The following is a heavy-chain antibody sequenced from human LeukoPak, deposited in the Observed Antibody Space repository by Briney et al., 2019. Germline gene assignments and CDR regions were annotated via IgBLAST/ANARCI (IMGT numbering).Heavy chain of an antibody. CDR3: ARLNRVGATEYFDY. CDR2: IYYSGST. Sequence: PSETLSLTCTVSGGSISSYYWSWIRQPPGKGLEWIGYIYYSGSTNYNPSLKSRVTISVDTSKNQFSLKLSSVTAADTAVYYCARLNRVGATEYFDYWGQGTLVTVSS. V-gene: IGHV4-59*08. CDR1: GGSISSYY. D-gene: IGHD1-26*01. J-gene: IGHJ4*02.